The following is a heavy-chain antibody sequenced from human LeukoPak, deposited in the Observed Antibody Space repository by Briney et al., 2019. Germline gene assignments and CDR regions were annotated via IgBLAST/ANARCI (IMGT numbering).Heavy chain of an antibody. CDR1: GESFSGYY. CDR3: ARGLAFGVAAAFDI. CDR2: INHSGNT. Sequence: PSETLSLTCAVYGESFSGYYWSWIRQPPGKGLEWIGEINHSGNTNYNPSLKSRVTISVDTSKNQFSLRLSSVTAADTVVYYCARGLAFGVAAAFDIWDQGTMVTVSS. J-gene: IGHJ3*02. V-gene: IGHV4-34*01. D-gene: IGHD3-3*01.